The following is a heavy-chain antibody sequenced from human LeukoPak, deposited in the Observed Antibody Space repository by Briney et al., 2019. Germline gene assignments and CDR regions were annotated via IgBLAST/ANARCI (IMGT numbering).Heavy chain of an antibody. CDR3: ARGYGYSGSSFDY. D-gene: IGHD1-26*01. V-gene: IGHV1-2*04. J-gene: IGHJ4*02. CDR1: GYTFTGYY. CDR2: INPNSGGT. Sequence: GASVKVSCKASGYTFTGYYMHWVRQAPGQGLEWMGWINPNSGGTNYAQKFQGWVTMTRDTSISTAYMELSRLRSDDTAVYYCARGYGYSGSSFDYWGQGTLVTVSS.